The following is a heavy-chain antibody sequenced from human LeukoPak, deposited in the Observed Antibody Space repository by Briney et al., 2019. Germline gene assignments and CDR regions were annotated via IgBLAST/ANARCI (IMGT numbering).Heavy chain of an antibody. CDR2: ISYDGSNK. V-gene: IGHV3-30*04. Sequence: GGSLRLSCAAYGFTFSSYAMHWVRQAPGKGLEWEAVISYDGSNKYYADSVKGRFTISRDNSKNTLYLQMNSLRAEDTAVYYCARDHGVWSNRLGKNYYYYGMDVWGQGTTVTVSS. D-gene: IGHD2-8*01. CDR3: ARDHGVWSNRLGKNYYYYGMDV. J-gene: IGHJ6*02. CDR1: GFTFSSYA.